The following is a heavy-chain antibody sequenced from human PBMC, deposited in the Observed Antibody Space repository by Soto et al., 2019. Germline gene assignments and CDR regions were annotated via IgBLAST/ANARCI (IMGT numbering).Heavy chain of an antibody. D-gene: IGHD3-3*01. CDR3: ARRVTIFGVVTYYFDY. CDR2: INHSGST. V-gene: IGHV4-34*01. Sequence: PSETLSLTCAVYGGSFSGYYWSWIRQPPGKGLEWIGEINHSGSTNYNPSLKSRVTISVDTSKNQFSLKLSSVTAADTAVYYCARRVTIFGVVTYYFDYWGQGTLVTVSS. J-gene: IGHJ4*02. CDR1: GGSFSGYY.